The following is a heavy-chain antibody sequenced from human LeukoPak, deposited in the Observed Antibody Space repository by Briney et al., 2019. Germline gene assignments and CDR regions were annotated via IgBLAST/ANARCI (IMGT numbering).Heavy chain of an antibody. V-gene: IGHV1-18*01. CDR3: ATTPHGY. CDR2: ISAYNGNT. CDR1: GYTFTSYG. D-gene: IGHD1-7*01. J-gene: IGHJ4*02. Sequence: ASVKVSCKASGYTFTSYGISWVRQAPGQGLEWMGWISAYNGNTNYAQKLQGRVTMTEDTSTDTAYMELSSLRSEDTAVYYCATTPHGYWGQGTLVTVSS.